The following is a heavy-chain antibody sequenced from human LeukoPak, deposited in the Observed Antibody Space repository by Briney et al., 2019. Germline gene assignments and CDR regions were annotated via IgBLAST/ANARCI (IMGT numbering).Heavy chain of an antibody. Sequence: SETLSLTCTVSGGSISSYYWSWIRQPPGKGLEWIGYIYYSGSTNYNPSLKSRVTISVDTSKNQFSLKLSSVTAADTAVYFCAKDGSGTYLNWFAPWGQGILVTVSS. J-gene: IGHJ5*02. D-gene: IGHD3-10*01. V-gene: IGHV4-59*01. CDR3: AKDGSGTYLNWFAP. CDR1: GGSISSYY. CDR2: IYYSGST.